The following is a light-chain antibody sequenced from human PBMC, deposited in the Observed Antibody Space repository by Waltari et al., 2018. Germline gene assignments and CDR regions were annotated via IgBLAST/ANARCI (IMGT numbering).Light chain of an antibody. CDR3: QTGGHGTWV. CDR2: VNSDGSH. Sequence: QLVLTQSPSASASLGASVKLTCTLSSGHSSNIIPWHQQQPEKGPRYLMKVNSDGSHSKGDEMPDRFSGSGAGAERYLTISSVQSEDEADYYCQTGGHGTWVFGGGTKLTVL. CDR1: SGHSSNI. V-gene: IGLV4-69*01. J-gene: IGLJ3*02.